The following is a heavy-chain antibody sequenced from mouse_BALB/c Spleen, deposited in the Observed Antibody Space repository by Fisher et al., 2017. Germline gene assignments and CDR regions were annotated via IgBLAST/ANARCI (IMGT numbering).Heavy chain of an antibody. CDR3: ARSYYDYEDAMDY. V-gene: IGHV1-4*01. J-gene: IGHJ4*01. Sequence: KFKGKATLTADKSSSTAYMQLSSLTSEDSAVYYCARSYYDYEDAMDYWGQGTSVTVSS. D-gene: IGHD2-4*01.